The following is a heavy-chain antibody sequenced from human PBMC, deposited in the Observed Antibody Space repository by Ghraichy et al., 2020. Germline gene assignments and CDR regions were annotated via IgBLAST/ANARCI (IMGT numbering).Heavy chain of an antibody. CDR3: ERHWEASFYYYYYMDV. J-gene: IGHJ6*03. Sequence: SETLSLICTISGGSISSSSYYWGWVRQPPGKGLEWIGIVYYSGSTYYNPSLKSRLTMSVDTSNNQFSLKMDFVTAADRAVYYCERHWEASFYYYYYMDVWGKGTTVTVCS. CDR1: GGSISSSSYY. CDR2: VYYSGST. D-gene: IGHD1-26*01. V-gene: IGHV4-39*01.